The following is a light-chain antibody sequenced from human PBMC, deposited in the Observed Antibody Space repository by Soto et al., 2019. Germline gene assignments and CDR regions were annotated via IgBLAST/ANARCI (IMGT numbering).Light chain of an antibody. CDR2: KAS. V-gene: IGKV1-39*01. CDR1: QSISSL. CDR3: QQSYSTPPRYT. J-gene: IGKJ2*01. Sequence: DIQMTQSPSTLSASVGDRVTITCRASQSISSLLAWFQQKPGKAPEILIYKASSLESGVPSRFSGSGSGTDFTLTISSLQPEDYATYYCQQSYSTPPRYTFGQGTKVDIK.